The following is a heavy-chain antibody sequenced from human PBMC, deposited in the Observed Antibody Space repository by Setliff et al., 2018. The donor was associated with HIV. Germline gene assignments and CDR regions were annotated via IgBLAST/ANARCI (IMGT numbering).Heavy chain of an antibody. CDR1: TGSISTNTYY. J-gene: IGHJ4*01. V-gene: IGHV4-39*02. CDR3: ARGRDYTGSWFRPFYLDF. D-gene: IGHD3-3*01. Sequence: SETLSLTCSVSTGSISTNTYYWGWIRQPPGKGLEWLGEINHSGSTAYNLALESRVSMSIDTSKNQFSLKLTSVTAADAAIYYCARGRDYTGSWFRPFYLDFWGHGNLVTV. CDR2: INHSGST.